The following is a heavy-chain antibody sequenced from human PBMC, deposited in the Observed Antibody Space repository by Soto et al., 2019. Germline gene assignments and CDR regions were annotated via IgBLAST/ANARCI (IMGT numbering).Heavy chain of an antibody. CDR1: GFTFSSYG. CDR3: AKEGGDYFDY. Sequence: GGSLRPSCAASGFTFSSYGMHWVRQAPGKGLEWVAVISYDGSNKYYADSVKGRFTISRDNSKNTLYLQMNSLRAEDTAVYYCAKEGGDYFDYWGQGTLVTVSS. J-gene: IGHJ4*02. D-gene: IGHD3-10*01. V-gene: IGHV3-30*18. CDR2: ISYDGSNK.